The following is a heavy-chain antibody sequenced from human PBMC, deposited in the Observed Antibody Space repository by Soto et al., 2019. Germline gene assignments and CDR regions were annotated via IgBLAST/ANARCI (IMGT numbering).Heavy chain of an antibody. J-gene: IGHJ6*02. CDR2: TYYRSKWYN. CDR3: ARGVLWFGESQNPTYYYGMDV. Sequence: SQTLSLTCAISGDSVSSNSAAWNWIRQSPSRGLEWLGRTYYRSKWYNDYAVSVKSRITLNPDTSKHQFSLQLNSVTPEDTAVYYCARGVLWFGESQNPTYYYGMDVWGQGTTLTVSS. V-gene: IGHV6-1*01. D-gene: IGHD3-10*01. CDR1: GDSVSSNSAA.